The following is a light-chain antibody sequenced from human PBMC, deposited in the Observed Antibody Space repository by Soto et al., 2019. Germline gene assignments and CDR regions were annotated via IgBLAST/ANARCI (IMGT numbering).Light chain of an antibody. V-gene: IGKV1-5*01. CDR1: QSLTGR. Sequence: DIQMTQSPSTLSASIGDRVTLTCRASQSLTGRLAWYQQKPGRPPKLLIYDDSILESGVPSRFSGSESWTDFTLTISSLRPDNFATFSCQQYIVYQYTFGQGTILDI. CDR2: DDS. J-gene: IGKJ2*01. CDR3: QQYIVYQYT.